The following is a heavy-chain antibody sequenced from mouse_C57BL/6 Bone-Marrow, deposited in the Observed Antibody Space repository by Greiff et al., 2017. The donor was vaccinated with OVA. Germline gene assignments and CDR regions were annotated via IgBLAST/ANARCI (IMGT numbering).Heavy chain of an antibody. D-gene: IGHD2-3*01. Sequence: VQLQQSGAELVRPGASVKLSCKASGFTFTDYYINWVKQSPGQGLEWIANINPGSGNTYYNEKFKGKATLTAEKSSSTAYMQLSSLTSEDSAVYFCARSGGYYADDWGQGTTLTVSS. CDR3: ARSGGYYADD. CDR1: GFTFTDYY. J-gene: IGHJ2*01. CDR2: INPGSGNT. V-gene: IGHV1-76*01.